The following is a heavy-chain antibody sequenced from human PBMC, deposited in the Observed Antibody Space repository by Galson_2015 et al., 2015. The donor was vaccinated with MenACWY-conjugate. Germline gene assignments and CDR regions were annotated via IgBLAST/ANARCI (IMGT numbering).Heavy chain of an antibody. CDR3: ARDYDFWSGYYSLYYYYGMDV. Sequence: QSGAEVKKPGASVKVSCKASGYTFTSYGISWVRQAPGQGLEWMGWISAYNGNTNYAQKLQGRVTMTTDTSTSTAYMELRSLRSDDTAVYYCARDYDFWSGYYSLYYYYGMDVWGQGTTVTVSS. V-gene: IGHV1-18*04. CDR1: GYTFTSYG. CDR2: ISAYNGNT. J-gene: IGHJ6*02. D-gene: IGHD3-3*01.